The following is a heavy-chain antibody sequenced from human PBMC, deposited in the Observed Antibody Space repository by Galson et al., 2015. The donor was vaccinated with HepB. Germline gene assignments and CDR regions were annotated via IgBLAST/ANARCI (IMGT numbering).Heavy chain of an antibody. CDR3: SEGGSMHLSGPMDYYGMDV. Sequence: SVKVSCKASGGTFSSYAISWVRQAPGQGLEWMGGIIPIFGTANYAQKFQGRVTITADESTSTAYMELSSLRSEDTAAYYCSEGGSMHLSGPMDYYGMDVWGQGTTVTVSS. CDR2: IIPIFGTA. V-gene: IGHV1-69*13. CDR1: GGTFSSYA. D-gene: IGHD3-10*01. J-gene: IGHJ6*02.